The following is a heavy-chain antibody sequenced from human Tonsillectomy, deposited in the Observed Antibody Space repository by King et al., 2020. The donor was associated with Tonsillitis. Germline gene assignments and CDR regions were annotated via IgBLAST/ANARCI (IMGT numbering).Heavy chain of an antibody. V-gene: IGHV3-30*18. CDR2: ISYDGSNK. CDR1: GFIFRTYG. Sequence: HVQLVESGGGVVQPGRSLRLSCAASGFIFRTYGMHWVRQAPGKGLEWVAVISYDGSNKYYADSVKGRFTISRDNSKNTLYLQMNSLRAEDTAVYYCAKDSSSWYDPYYYGMDVWGLGTTVTVPS. J-gene: IGHJ6*02. D-gene: IGHD6-13*01. CDR3: AKDSSSWYDPYYYGMDV.